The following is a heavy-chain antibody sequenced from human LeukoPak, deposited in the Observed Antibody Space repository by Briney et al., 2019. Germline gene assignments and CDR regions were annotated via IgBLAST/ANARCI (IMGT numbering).Heavy chain of an antibody. Sequence: ASVKVSCKASGYTFTGYYMHWVRQAPGQGLEWMGWINPNSGATNYAQKFQGRVTMSRDTSTSTAYMELSRLRSDDTAVYYCARERAYTASVGYWGQGTLVTVSS. CDR1: GYTFTGYY. V-gene: IGHV1-2*02. CDR2: INPNSGAT. J-gene: IGHJ4*02. CDR3: ARERAYTASVGY. D-gene: IGHD1-14*01.